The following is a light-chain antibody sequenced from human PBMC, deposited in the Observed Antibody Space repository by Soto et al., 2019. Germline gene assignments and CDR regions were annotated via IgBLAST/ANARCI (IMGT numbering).Light chain of an antibody. CDR2: DAS. V-gene: IGKV3-11*01. CDR3: QQRHNWPKT. Sequence: EILLTQSPATLSLSPGERATLSCRASQDIVDHFAWYQHKVGQTPRLLLYDASNRAPGIPARFSGSGSGTDFTLTISSLEPDDFAVYFCQQRHNWPKTFGLGTKLEI. CDR1: QDIVDH. J-gene: IGKJ2*01.